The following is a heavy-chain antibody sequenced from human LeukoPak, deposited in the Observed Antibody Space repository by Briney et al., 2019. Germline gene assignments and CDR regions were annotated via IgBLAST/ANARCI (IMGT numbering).Heavy chain of an antibody. CDR1: GFTFDDYA. CDR3: AKDIGSGGTLAGFDY. D-gene: IGHD6-19*01. Sequence: GRSLRLSCAASGFTFDDYAMHWVRQAPGKGLEWVSGISWNSGSIGYADSVKGRFTISRDNAKSSLYLQMNSLRPEDTAFYYCAKDIGSGGTLAGFDYWGQGTLVTVSS. V-gene: IGHV3-9*01. CDR2: ISWNSGSI. J-gene: IGHJ4*02.